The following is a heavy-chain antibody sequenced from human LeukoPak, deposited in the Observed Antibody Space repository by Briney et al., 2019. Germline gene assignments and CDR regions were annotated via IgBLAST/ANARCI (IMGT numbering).Heavy chain of an antibody. V-gene: IGHV1-18*01. CDR2: ISAYTGNT. J-gene: IGHJ4*02. CDR3: ARDRSSGWYDY. CDR1: GYTFTTYG. D-gene: IGHD6-19*01. Sequence: ASVKVSCKASGYTFTTYGISWVRQAPGQGLEWMGWISAYTGNTNYAQKLQGRVTMTTDTPTTTAYMELRSLTSDDTAVYHCARDRSSGWYDYWGQGTLVTVSS.